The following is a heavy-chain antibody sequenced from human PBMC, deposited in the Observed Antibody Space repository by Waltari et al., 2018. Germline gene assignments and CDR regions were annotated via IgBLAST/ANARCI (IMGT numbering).Heavy chain of an antibody. CDR1: GGSISSSSYY. CDR3: ARDPPPLYDSSGYSFDY. CDR2: IYYSWST. Sequence: QLQLQESGPGLVKPSETLSLTCTVSGGSISSSSYYWGWIRQPPGKGLEWIGSIYYSWSTYYNPSLKIRVTISVDTSKNQFSLKLSSVTAADTALYYCARDPPPLYDSSGYSFDYWGQGTLVTVSS. V-gene: IGHV4-39*07. J-gene: IGHJ4*02. D-gene: IGHD3-22*01.